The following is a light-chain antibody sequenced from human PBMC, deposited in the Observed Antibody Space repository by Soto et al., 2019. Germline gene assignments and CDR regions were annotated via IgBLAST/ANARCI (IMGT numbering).Light chain of an antibody. Sequence: EIVLSQSPRTLSLSPGEKATLCCRASQSVSSSYLAWYQQKPGQAPRLLIYGASSRATGIPDRFSGSGSGTDFTLTISRLEPEDFAVYYCQQCGSSPITFGQGTRLAI. J-gene: IGKJ5*01. CDR2: GAS. V-gene: IGKV3-20*01. CDR1: QSVSSSY. CDR3: QQCGSSPIT.